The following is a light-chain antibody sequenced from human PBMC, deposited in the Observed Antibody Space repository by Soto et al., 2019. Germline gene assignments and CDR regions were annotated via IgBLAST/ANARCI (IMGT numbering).Light chain of an antibody. Sequence: DIQMTQSPSTLSASIGDRVTIPCRASPSISTWVAWYQQKLVIAPKLLIYKVSDLETGVPSRFSGTGSGTEFTLTINSLQPDDFATYYCQQYDSYSWTFGQGTKVDI. J-gene: IGKJ1*01. CDR1: PSISTW. V-gene: IGKV1-5*03. CDR2: KVS. CDR3: QQYDSYSWT.